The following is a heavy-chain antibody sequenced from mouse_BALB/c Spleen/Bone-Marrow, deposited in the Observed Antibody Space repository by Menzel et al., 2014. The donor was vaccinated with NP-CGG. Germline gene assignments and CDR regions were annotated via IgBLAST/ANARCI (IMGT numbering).Heavy chain of an antibody. V-gene: IGHV5-17*02. CDR2: ISSGSSTI. CDR1: GFTFSSFG. CDR3: ARGDLLRGFAY. J-gene: IGHJ3*01. Sequence: EVNLVESGGGLVQPGGSRKLSCAASGFTFSSFGMHWVRQAPEKGLEWVAYISSGSSTIYYADTVKGRFTISRDNPKNTLFPQMTSLRSEDTAMYYCARGDLLRGFAYWGQGTLVTVSA. D-gene: IGHD1-1*01.